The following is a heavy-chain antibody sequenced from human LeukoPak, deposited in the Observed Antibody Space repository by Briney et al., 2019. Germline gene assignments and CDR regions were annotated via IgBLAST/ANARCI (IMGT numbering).Heavy chain of an antibody. Sequence: ASVKVSCKASGYTFTGYYMHWVRQAPGQGLEWMGWINPNSGGTNYAQKSQGRVTMTRDTSISAAYMELSRLRSDDTAVYYCARLGRRGAFDPWGQGTLVTVSS. J-gene: IGHJ5*02. V-gene: IGHV1-2*02. CDR2: INPNSGGT. CDR1: GYTFTGYY. D-gene: IGHD4/OR15-4a*01. CDR3: ARLGRRGAFDP.